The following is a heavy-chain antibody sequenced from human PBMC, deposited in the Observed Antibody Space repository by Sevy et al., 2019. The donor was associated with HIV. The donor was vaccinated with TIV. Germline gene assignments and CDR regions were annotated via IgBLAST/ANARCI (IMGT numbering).Heavy chain of an antibody. J-gene: IGHJ6*02. CDR1: GFTFSSYG. CDR3: AKDREDGFYYYYGMDV. D-gene: IGHD2-15*01. V-gene: IGHV3-30*18. CDR2: ISYDGSNK. Sequence: GGSLRLTCAASGFTFSSYGMHWVRQAPGKGLEWVAVISYDGSNKYYADSVKGRFTISRDNSKNTLYLQMNSLRAEDTAVYYCAKDREDGFYYYYGMDVWDQGTTVTVSS.